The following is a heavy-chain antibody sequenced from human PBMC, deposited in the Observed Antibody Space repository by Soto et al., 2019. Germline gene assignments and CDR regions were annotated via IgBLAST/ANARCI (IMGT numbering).Heavy chain of an antibody. CDR2: IISIFGTA. D-gene: IGHD3-22*01. Sequence: SVKVSCKASGGTFSSYAISWVRQAPGQGLEWMGGIISIFGTANYAQKFQGRVTITADKSTSTAYMELSSLRSEDTAVYYCARDSYYYDSSGFYFDYWGQGTLVTVSS. V-gene: IGHV1-69*06. J-gene: IGHJ4*02. CDR3: ARDSYYYDSSGFYFDY. CDR1: GGTFSSYA.